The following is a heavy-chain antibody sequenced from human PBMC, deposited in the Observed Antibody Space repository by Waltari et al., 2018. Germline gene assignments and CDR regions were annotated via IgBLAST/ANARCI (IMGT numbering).Heavy chain of an antibody. CDR1: GFTFSGSA. V-gene: IGHV3-73*01. CDR3: TRLSIAAAGTEMDV. Sequence: EVQLVESGGGFVQPGGSLKLSCAASGFTFSGSAMRWVRQASGKGLEWVGRIRSKANSYATAYAASVKGRFTISRDDSKNTAYLQMNSLKTEDTAVYYCTRLSIAAAGTEMDVWGQGTTVTVSS. J-gene: IGHJ6*02. CDR2: IRSKANSYAT. D-gene: IGHD6-13*01.